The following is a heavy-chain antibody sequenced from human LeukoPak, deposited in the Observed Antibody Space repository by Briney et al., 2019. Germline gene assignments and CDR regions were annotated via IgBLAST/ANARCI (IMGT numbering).Heavy chain of an antibody. J-gene: IGHJ4*02. V-gene: IGHV4-59*12. CDR2: IYYSGGT. Sequence: PSETLSLTCTVSGGSISSYYWSWIRQPPGKGLEWIGYIYYSGGTNYNPSLTSRVTISVDTSKNQFSLKLSSVTAADTAVYYCAREGGPYRPLDYSGQGTLVTVSS. CDR3: AREGGPYRPLDY. CDR1: GGSISSYY.